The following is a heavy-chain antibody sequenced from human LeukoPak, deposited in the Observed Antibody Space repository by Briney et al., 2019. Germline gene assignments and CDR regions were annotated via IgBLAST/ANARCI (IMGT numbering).Heavy chain of an antibody. V-gene: IGHV3-7*01. CDR3: ARAPGYSSSWYHYYYYYYGMDV. CDR1: GFAFSSYW. D-gene: IGHD6-13*01. J-gene: IGHJ6*02. Sequence: GGSLRLSCVASGFAFSSYWMSWVRQAPGEGLEWVANIKQDGSENYFVDTVKGRFTISRDNARNSLYLQMNSLRAEDTAVYYCARAPGYSSSWYHYYYYYYGMDVWGQGTTVTVSS. CDR2: IKQDGSEN.